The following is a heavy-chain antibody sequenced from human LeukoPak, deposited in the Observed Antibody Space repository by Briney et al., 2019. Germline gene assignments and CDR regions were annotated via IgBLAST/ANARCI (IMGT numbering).Heavy chain of an antibody. CDR2: IYYSGST. D-gene: IGHD4-17*01. J-gene: IGHJ4*02. CDR3: TVTSF. CDR1: GGSISSSSYY. Sequence: SETLSLTCTVSGGSISSSSYYWGWIRQPPGNGLEWIGSIYYSGSTYYNPSLKSRVTISVDTSKNQFSLKLSSVTAADTAVYYCTVTSFWGQGTLVTVSS. V-gene: IGHV4-39*01.